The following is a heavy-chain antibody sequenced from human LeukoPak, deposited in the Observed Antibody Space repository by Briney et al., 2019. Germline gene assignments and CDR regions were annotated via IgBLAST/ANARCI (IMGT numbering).Heavy chain of an antibody. V-gene: IGHV4-59*12. D-gene: IGHD5-18*01. CDR2: IYYSGST. CDR1: GGSISSYY. J-gene: IGHJ3*02. Sequence: PSETLSLTCTVSGGSISSYYWNWIRQPPGKGLDWIGYIYYSGSTYYNPSLKSRVTISVDTSKNQFSLKLSSVTAADTAVYYCARGYSYWAFDIWGQGTMVTVSS. CDR3: ARGYSYWAFDI.